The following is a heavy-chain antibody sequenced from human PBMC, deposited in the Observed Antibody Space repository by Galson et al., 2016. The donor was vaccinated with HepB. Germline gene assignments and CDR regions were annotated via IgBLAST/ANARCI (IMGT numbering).Heavy chain of an antibody. Sequence: PALVKPTQTLTLTCTISGFSLTTSGMCVSWIRQPPGKALEWLALIAWDDDKYYSASLKTRLTISKDTYKNQWVLTVTNVAPVDTATDFCARVTFRWSQFDYWGQGSLVTVSS. D-gene: IGHD6-13*01. CDR3: ARVTFRWSQFDY. CDR1: GFSLTTSGMC. V-gene: IGHV2-70*01. J-gene: IGHJ4*02. CDR2: IAWDDDK.